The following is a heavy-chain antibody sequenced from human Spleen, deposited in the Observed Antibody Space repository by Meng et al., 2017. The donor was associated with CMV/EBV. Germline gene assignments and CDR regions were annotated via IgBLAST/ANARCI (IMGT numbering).Heavy chain of an antibody. CDR3: ARCREMTAAGTQGAFLH. J-gene: IGHJ1*01. D-gene: IGHD6-13*01. Sequence: GGSLRLTCAASGFTFSSYSKHWVRQAPGKGLEWVAVISYDGSNQYYADSVKGQFTISRDNSKKTLHLQMHSLRAEDTAVYYCARCREMTAAGTQGAFLHWGQGTLVTVSS. CDR2: ISYDGSNQ. V-gene: IGHV3-30*04. CDR1: GFTFSSYS.